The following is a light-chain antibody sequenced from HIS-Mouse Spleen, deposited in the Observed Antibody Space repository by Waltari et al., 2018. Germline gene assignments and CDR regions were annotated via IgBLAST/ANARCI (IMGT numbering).Light chain of an antibody. J-gene: IGLJ2*01. CDR2: EGS. CDR3: CSYAGSSTLV. CDR1: SRDVGSYNL. V-gene: IGLV2-23*01. Sequence: QSALTQPASVSGSPGQSITISCTGTSRDVGSYNLVSWYQQQPGKAPKLMIYEGSKRPSGVSNRFSGSKSGNTASLTISGLQAEDEADYYCCSYAGSSTLVFGGGTKLTVL.